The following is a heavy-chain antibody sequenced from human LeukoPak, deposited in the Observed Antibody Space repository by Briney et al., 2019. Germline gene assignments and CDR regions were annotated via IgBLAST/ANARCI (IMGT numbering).Heavy chain of an antibody. J-gene: IGHJ3*02. D-gene: IGHD3-22*01. CDR1: GGSISSYY. Sequence: PSETLSLTCTVSGGSISSYYWSWIRQPPGKGLEWIGYIYYSGSTNYNPSLKSRVTISVDTSKNQSSLKLSSVTAADTAVYYCARDLEDYYDRSPGAFDIWGQGTMVTVSS. CDR2: IYYSGST. V-gene: IGHV4-59*01. CDR3: ARDLEDYYDRSPGAFDI.